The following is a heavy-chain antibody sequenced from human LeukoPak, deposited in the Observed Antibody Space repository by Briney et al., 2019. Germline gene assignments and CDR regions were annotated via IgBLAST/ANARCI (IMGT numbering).Heavy chain of an antibody. Sequence: GGTLRLSCAASGFTFSSYGMSWVRQAPGKGLEWVSAISGSGGSTYYADSVKGRFTISRDNSKNTLYLQMNSLRAEDTAVYYCAKDWDSNYYDSSGYDYWGQGTLVTVSS. V-gene: IGHV3-23*01. J-gene: IGHJ4*02. CDR2: ISGSGGST. D-gene: IGHD3-22*01. CDR1: GFTFSSYG. CDR3: AKDWDSNYYDSSGYDY.